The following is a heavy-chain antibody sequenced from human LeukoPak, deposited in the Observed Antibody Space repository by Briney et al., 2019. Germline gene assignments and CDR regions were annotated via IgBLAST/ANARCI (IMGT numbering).Heavy chain of an antibody. CDR2: IYHSGST. J-gene: IGHJ6*03. Sequence: SETLSLTCAASGYSISSGYYRGWIRQPPGKGLEWIGSIYHSGSTYYNPSLKSRVTISVDTSKNQFSLKLSSVTAADTAVYYCARLYINYYMDVWGKGTTVTVSS. V-gene: IGHV4-38-2*01. D-gene: IGHD1-14*01. CDR3: ARLYINYYMDV. CDR1: GYSISSGYY.